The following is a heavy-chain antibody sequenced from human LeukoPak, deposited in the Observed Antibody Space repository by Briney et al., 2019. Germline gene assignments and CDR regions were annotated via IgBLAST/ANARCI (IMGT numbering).Heavy chain of an antibody. CDR3: ARSRSHSSGWYGWGAYYYYMDV. CDR1: GFTFSSYW. Sequence: GGSLRLSCAASGFTFSSYWMHWVRQAQGKGLVWVSRINSDGSSTSYADSVKGRFTISRDNAKNTLYLQMNSLRAEDTAVYYCARSRSHSSGWYGWGAYYYYMDVWGKGTTVTVSS. D-gene: IGHD6-19*01. V-gene: IGHV3-74*01. CDR2: INSDGSST. J-gene: IGHJ6*03.